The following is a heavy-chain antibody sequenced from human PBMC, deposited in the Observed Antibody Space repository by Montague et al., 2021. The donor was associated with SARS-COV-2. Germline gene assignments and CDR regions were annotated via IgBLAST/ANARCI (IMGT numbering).Heavy chain of an antibody. CDR1: DGSFSDYS. CDR2: INHRGST. V-gene: IGHV4-34*01. Sequence: SETLSLTCAVYDGSFSDYSWTWIRQPPGKGLEWIEEINHRGSTNYNPSLKSRVTISVDTSKNQFSLKMTSVTAADTAVYYCARGRQHINMVVVVVTGGEYYFDFWGQGTLVAASS. CDR3: ARGRQHINMVVVVVTGGEYYFDF. J-gene: IGHJ4*02. D-gene: IGHD3-22*01.